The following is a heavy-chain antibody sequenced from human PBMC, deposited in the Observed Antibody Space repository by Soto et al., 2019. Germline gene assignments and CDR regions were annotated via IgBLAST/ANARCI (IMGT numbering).Heavy chain of an antibody. D-gene: IGHD3-10*01. J-gene: IGHJ6*02. V-gene: IGHV1-18*01. CDR3: ARDRWFGEPNYYYYGMDV. CDR2: ISAYNGNT. Sequence: ASVKVSCKASGYTFTSYGISWVRQAPGQGLEWMGWISAYNGNTNYAQKLQGRVTMTTDTSTSTAYMELRSLRSDDTAVYYCARDRWFGEPNYYYYGMDVWGQGTTVTVSS. CDR1: GYTFTSYG.